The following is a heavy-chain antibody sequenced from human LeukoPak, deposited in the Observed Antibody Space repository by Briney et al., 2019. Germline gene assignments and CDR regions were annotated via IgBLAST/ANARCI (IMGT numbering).Heavy chain of an antibody. V-gene: IGHV3-20*04. J-gene: IGHJ4*02. D-gene: IGHD3-10*01. CDR3: ARAVTGSYYTGLGY. CDR1: GFTFDDYA. CDR2: NWNAGST. Sequence: GGSLRLPCAASGFTFDDYAMSWVRQAPGKGLEWVSGNWNAGSTGYADSVKGRFTTSRDNSKNTLYLQMNSLRAEDTAIYYCARAVTGSYYTGLGYWGQGTLVSVSS.